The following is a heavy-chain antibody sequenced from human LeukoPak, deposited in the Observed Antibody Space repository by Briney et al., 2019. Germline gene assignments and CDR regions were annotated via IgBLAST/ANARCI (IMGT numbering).Heavy chain of an antibody. CDR2: INPNSGGT. V-gene: IGHV1-2*02. CDR3: ARDRGAQTDAFDI. J-gene: IGHJ3*02. Sequence: ASVKVSCKASGYTFTGYSMHWVRQAPGQGLEWMGWINPNSGGTNYAQKFQGRVTMTRDTSISTAYMELSRLRSDDTAVYYCARDRGAQTDAFDIWGQGTMVTVSS. D-gene: IGHD4-17*01. CDR1: GYTFTGYS.